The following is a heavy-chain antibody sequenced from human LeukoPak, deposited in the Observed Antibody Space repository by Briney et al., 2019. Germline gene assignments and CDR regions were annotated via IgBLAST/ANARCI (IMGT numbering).Heavy chain of an antibody. V-gene: IGHV3-21*01. J-gene: IGHJ6*03. CDR1: GFTFSSYS. Sequence: GGSLRLSCAASGFTFSSYSMNWVRQAPGKGLEWVSSISSSSSYIYYADSVKGRFTISRDNAKNSLYLQMNSLRAEDTAVYYCAAIDYGDYYYMDVWGKGTTVTVSS. D-gene: IGHD4-17*01. CDR3: AAIDYGDYYYMDV. CDR2: ISSSSSYI.